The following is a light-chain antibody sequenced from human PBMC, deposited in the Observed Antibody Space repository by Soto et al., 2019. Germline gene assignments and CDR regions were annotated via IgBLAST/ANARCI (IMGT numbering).Light chain of an antibody. CDR1: QSISSW. CDR3: QQYDSYPLT. V-gene: IGKV1-5*03. CDR2: KAS. J-gene: IGKJ4*01. Sequence: GDRVPITCRASQSISSWLAWYQQKPGKAPKLLIYKASTLQSGVPSSFSGGGSGTEFTLTISSLQPDDFATYYCQQYDSYPLTFGGGTKVEIK.